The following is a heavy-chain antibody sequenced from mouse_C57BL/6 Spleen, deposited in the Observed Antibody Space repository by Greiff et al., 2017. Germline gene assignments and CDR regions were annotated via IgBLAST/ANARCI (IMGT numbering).Heavy chain of an antibody. Sequence: EVKLVESEGGLVQPGSSMKLSCTVSGFTFSDYYMAWVRQVPEKGLEWVANINYDGSSTYYLDSLKSRFIISRDNAKNILYLQMRSLKSEDTATYYCARGRYAMDYWGQGTSVTVSS. CDR2: INYDGSST. CDR1: GFTFSDYY. CDR3: ARGRYAMDY. V-gene: IGHV5-16*01. J-gene: IGHJ4*01.